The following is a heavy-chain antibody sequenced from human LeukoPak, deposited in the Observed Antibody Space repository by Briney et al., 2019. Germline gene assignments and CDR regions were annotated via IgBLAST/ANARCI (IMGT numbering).Heavy chain of an antibody. V-gene: IGHV3-30-3*01. J-gene: IGHJ4*02. Sequence: PGRSLRLYCAASGFTFSSYAMHWVRQAPGKGLEWVAVISYDGSNKYYADSVKGRFTISRDNSKNTLYLQMNSLRAEDTAVYYCARSSIAVAGTGVEDYWGQGTLVTVSS. CDR1: GFTFSSYA. D-gene: IGHD6-19*01. CDR3: ARSSIAVAGTGVEDY. CDR2: ISYDGSNK.